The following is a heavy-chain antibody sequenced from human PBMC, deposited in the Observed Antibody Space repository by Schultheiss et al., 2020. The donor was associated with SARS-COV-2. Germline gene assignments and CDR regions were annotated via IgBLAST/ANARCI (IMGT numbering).Heavy chain of an antibody. D-gene: IGHD2-2*01. J-gene: IGHJ4*02. Sequence: GSLRLSCAASGFIFSTYEMHWVRQGTGKGLEWVSAIGTAGDTYYQGSVKGRFTISRENAKNSLYLQMNSLRAGDTAVYYCARTVGGSGPAAKNQEDVTLKADYWGQGTLVTVSS. CDR3: ARTVGGSGPAAKNQEDVTLKADY. CDR1: GFIFSTYE. CDR2: IGTAGDT. V-gene: IGHV3-13*04.